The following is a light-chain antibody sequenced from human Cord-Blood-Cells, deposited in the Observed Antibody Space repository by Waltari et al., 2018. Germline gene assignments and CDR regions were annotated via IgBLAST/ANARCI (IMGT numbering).Light chain of an antibody. CDR1: QSVSSK. V-gene: IGKV3-15*01. CDR3: QQYNNWPALT. J-gene: IGKJ4*01. Sequence: EIVMTQSPATLSVSPGERATLSCRASQSVSSKLAWYQQKPGQAPRPLIDGASTRATGIPARFSGSGSGTEFTLTISSLQSEDFAVYYCQQYNNWPALTFGGGTKVEIK. CDR2: GAS.